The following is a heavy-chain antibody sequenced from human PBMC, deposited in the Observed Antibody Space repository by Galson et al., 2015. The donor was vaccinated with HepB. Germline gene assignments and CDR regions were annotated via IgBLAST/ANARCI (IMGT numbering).Heavy chain of an antibody. CDR2: IYYSGST. J-gene: IGHJ4*02. D-gene: IGHD7-27*01. CDR1: GGSISSSDYY. Sequence: LSLTCTVSGGSISSSDYYWSWIRQPPGKGLEWIGYIYYSGSTYYNPSLKSRVTMSVDTSKNQFSLKLSSVTAADTAEYYCASQLTGGVVDYWGQGTLVTVSS. V-gene: IGHV4-30-4*01. CDR3: ASQLTGGVVDY.